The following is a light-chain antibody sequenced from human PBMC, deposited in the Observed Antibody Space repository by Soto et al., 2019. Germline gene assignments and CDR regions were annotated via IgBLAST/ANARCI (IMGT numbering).Light chain of an antibody. CDR3: SSYTSSSTLVL. J-gene: IGLJ2*01. V-gene: IGLV2-14*03. Sequence: QSALTQPASGSGSPGQSITIPCTGTSSDVGGYNYVSWYQQHPGKAPKLMIYDVTNRPSAVSNRFSGSKSGNTASLTISGLQAEDEADYYCSSYTSSSTLVLFGGGTKLTVL. CDR2: DVT. CDR1: SSDVGGYNY.